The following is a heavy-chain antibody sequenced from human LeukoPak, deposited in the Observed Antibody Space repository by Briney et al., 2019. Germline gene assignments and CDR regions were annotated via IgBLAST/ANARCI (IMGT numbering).Heavy chain of an antibody. V-gene: IGHV3-43*01. CDR3: ARERRRVIDY. CDR2: ITWDGGST. Sequence: GGSLRLSCAASGFTFDDYTMHWVRQVPGKGLQWVSLITWDGGSTFYADSVKGRFTISRDNSKKSLSLQMYGLSTEDTALYYCARERRRVIDYWGQGTLVTVSS. D-gene: IGHD1-26*01. CDR1: GFTFDDYT. J-gene: IGHJ4*02.